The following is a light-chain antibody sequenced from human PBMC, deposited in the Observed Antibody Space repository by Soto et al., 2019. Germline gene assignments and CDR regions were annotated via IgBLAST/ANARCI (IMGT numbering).Light chain of an antibody. CDR3: QSYDPTLRTSL. Sequence: QSALTQPASVSGSPGQSIAISCTGSSSDIGAYNYVSWYQHHPGKAPKLIIYDVTSRPSGVSSRFSGAKSGNAASLIISGLQPEDEADYHCQSYDPTLRTSLFGGGTQLTVL. CDR1: SSDIGAYNY. CDR2: DVT. V-gene: IGLV2-14*01. J-gene: IGLJ7*01.